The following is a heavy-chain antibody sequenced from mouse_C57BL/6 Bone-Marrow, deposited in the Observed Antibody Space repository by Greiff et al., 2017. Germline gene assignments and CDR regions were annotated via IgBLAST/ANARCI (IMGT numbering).Heavy chain of an antibody. V-gene: IGHV1-55*01. CDR2: IYPGSGST. J-gene: IGHJ1*03. Sequence: QVQLQQPGAELVKPGASVKMSCKASGYTFTSYWITWVKQRPGQGLEWIGDIYPGSGSTNYNEKFKSKATLTVDTSSSTAYMQLSSLTSEGSAVYYWATPYYSNCWYCDVWGTGTTVTVSS. CDR1: GYTFTSYW. D-gene: IGHD2-5*01. CDR3: ATPYYSNCWYCDV.